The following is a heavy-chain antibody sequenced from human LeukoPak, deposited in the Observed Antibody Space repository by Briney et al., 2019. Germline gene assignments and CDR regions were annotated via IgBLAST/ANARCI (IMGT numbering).Heavy chain of an antibody. Sequence: ASVKVSCKASGGTFSSYAISWVRQAPGQGLGWMGGIIPIFGTANYAQKFQGRVTITADESTSTAYMELSSLRSEDTAVYYCARDGGIAVAGPNYYYYYMDAWGKGTTVTISS. CDR3: ARDGGIAVAGPNYYYYYMDA. D-gene: IGHD6-19*01. J-gene: IGHJ6*03. V-gene: IGHV1-69*13. CDR1: GGTFSSYA. CDR2: IIPIFGTA.